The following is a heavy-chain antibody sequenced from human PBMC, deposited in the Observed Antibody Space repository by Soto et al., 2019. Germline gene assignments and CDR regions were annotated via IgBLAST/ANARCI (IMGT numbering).Heavy chain of an antibody. CDR1: GGSINNYY. CDR3: ARRYSGYDDAFDI. J-gene: IGHJ3*02. D-gene: IGHD5-12*01. Sequence: QVQLQESGPGLVKPSETLSLTCTVSGGSINNYYWSWIRQPPGKGLEWIGYIYYSGGTNYNPSLKSRVTTSVDTSNSQFSLKLSSVTAADTAVYYWARRYSGYDDAFDIWGQGTMVTVSS. CDR2: IYYSGGT. V-gene: IGHV4-59*01.